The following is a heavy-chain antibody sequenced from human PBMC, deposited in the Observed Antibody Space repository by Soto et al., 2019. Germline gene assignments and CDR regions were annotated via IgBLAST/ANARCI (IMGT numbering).Heavy chain of an antibody. V-gene: IGHV3-23*01. CDR1: GFTFSSYA. CDR3: AKDRDFDWPSAGYFDY. CDR2: ISGSGGST. Sequence: EVQLLESGGGLVQPGGSLRLSCAASGFTFSSYAMSWVRQAPGKGLEWVSAISGSGGSTYYADSVKGRFTISRDNSKNTLYLQMNSLRAEDTAVYYCAKDRDFDWPSAGYFDYWGQGTLVTVSS. D-gene: IGHD3-9*01. J-gene: IGHJ4*02.